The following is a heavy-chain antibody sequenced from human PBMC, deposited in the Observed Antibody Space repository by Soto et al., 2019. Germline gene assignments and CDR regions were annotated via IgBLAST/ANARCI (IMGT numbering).Heavy chain of an antibody. V-gene: IGHV1-8*01. Sequence: ASVKVSCKASGYTFASYDINWVRQATGQGLEWMGWINPNSGNTNYAQKFQGRVTITRDASISTAYMELSSLRSEDTAVYYYARGPASSGQGVSFHYWGQGPLVTVS. CDR1: GYTFASYD. J-gene: IGHJ4*02. CDR2: INPNSGNT. D-gene: IGHD3-22*01. CDR3: ARGPASSGQGVSFHY.